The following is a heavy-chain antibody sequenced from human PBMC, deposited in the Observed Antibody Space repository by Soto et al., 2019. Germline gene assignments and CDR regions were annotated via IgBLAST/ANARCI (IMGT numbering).Heavy chain of an antibody. CDR2: ISYDGSNK. CDR3: AKAGTEIVDYGMDV. V-gene: IGHV3-30*18. CDR1: GFTFSRYG. Sequence: QVQLVESGGGVVQPGRSLRLSCAASGFTFSRYGMHWVRQAPGKGLEWVAVISYDGSNKYYADSVKGRFTISRDNSKNTLYLQMNSLRAEDTAVYYCAKAGTEIVDYGMDVWGQGTTVTVSS. D-gene: IGHD1-7*01. J-gene: IGHJ6*02.